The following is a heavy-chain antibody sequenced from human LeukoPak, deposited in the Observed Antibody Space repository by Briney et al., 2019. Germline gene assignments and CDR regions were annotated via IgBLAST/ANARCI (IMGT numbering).Heavy chain of an antibody. CDR3: ARASPLLWFGDHDAFEI. Sequence: SETLSLTCTVSGGSISSGGYYWSWIRQPPGKGLEWIGYIYYSGSTYYNPSLKSRVTISVDTSKNQFSLKLSSVTAADTAVYYCARASPLLWFGDHDAFEIWGQGTMVTVSS. V-gene: IGHV4-31*03. CDR2: IYYSGST. CDR1: GGSISSGGYY. J-gene: IGHJ3*02. D-gene: IGHD3-10*01.